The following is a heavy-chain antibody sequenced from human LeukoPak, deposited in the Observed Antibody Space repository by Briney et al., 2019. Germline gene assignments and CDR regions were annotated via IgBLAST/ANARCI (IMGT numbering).Heavy chain of an antibody. CDR2: ISSGSSYI. D-gene: IGHD3-10*01. CDR1: GFTFSSNT. V-gene: IGHV3-21*01. Sequence: GGSLRLSCAASGFTFSSNTMNWVRQAPGKGLEWVSSISSGSSYIYYADSMKGRFTISRDNAKNSLYLQMNSLRAEDTAVYYCARSPGGTYYYYYMDVWGKGTTVTVSS. CDR3: ARSPGGTYYYYYMDV. J-gene: IGHJ6*03.